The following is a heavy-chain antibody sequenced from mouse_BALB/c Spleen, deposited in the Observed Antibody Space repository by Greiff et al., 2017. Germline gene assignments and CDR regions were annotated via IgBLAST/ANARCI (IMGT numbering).Heavy chain of an antibody. D-gene: IGHD3-1*01. CDR1: GFTFSDFY. J-gene: IGHJ3*01. CDR2: SRKKANDYTT. Sequence: DVMLVESGGGLVQPGGSLRLSCATSGFTFSDFYMEWVRQPPGKRLEWIAASRKKANDYTTEYSASVKGRFIVSRDTSQSILYLQMNALRAEDTAIYYCATARATWGFAYWGQGTLVTVSA. CDR3: ATARATWGFAY. V-gene: IGHV7-1*02.